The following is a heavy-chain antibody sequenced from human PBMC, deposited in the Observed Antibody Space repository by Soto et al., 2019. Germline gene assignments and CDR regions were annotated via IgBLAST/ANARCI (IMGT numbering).Heavy chain of an antibody. CDR1: GYTFTIYG. J-gene: IGHJ4*02. Sequence: GASVKVSCKASGYTFTIYGIIWVRQAPGQGLEWMGWISAYNGNTNYAQKLQGRVTMTTGTSTSTAYMELRSLRSDDTAVYYCARDLGFLEWLPIGGFDYWGQGTLVTVSS. CDR2: ISAYNGNT. D-gene: IGHD3-3*02. CDR3: ARDLGFLEWLPIGGFDY. V-gene: IGHV1-18*01.